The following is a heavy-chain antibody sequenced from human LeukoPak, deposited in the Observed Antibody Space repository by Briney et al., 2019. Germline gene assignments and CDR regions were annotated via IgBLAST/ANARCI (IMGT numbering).Heavy chain of an antibody. Sequence: SQTLSLTCAISGDSVSSNSAAWNWIRQSPSRGLEWLGRTYYRSKWYNDYAVSVKSRITINPDTSKNQFSLQLNSVTPEDTAVYYCVRGGREGIAAAGGRDYYYMDVWGKGTTVTVSS. J-gene: IGHJ6*03. D-gene: IGHD6-13*01. CDR1: GDSVSSNSAA. CDR3: VRGGREGIAAAGGRDYYYMDV. V-gene: IGHV6-1*01. CDR2: TYYRSKWYN.